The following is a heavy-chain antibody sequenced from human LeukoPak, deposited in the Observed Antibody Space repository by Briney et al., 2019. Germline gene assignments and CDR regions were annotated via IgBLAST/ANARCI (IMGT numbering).Heavy chain of an antibody. CDR1: GDSISSSSYC. CDR2: IYNSANT. Sequence: SQTLSLTCSVSGDSISSSSYCWDWIRQPPGKGLEWIGNIYNSANTHYNPSLKTRITMSVDTSKNQFSLKLNSVTAADTGIYYCARHSRSAYTGYENAFDIWGQGTMVTASS. CDR3: ARHSRSAYTGYENAFDI. D-gene: IGHD5-12*01. J-gene: IGHJ3*02. V-gene: IGHV4-39*01.